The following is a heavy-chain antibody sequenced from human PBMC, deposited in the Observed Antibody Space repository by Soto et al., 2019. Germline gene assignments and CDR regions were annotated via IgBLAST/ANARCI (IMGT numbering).Heavy chain of an antibody. CDR3: ARGPDILTGSTDFDY. D-gene: IGHD3-9*01. CDR2: INHSGST. CDR1: GGSFSGYY. J-gene: IGHJ4*02. Sequence: PSETLSLTCAVYGGSFSGYYWSWIRQPPGKGLEWIGEINHSGSTNYNPSLKSRVTISVDTSKNQFSLKLSSVTAADTAVYYCARGPDILTGSTDFDYWGQGTLVTVSS. V-gene: IGHV4-34*01.